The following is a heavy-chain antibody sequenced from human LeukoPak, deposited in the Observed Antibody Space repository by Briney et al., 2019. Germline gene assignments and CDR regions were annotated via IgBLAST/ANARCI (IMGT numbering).Heavy chain of an antibody. Sequence: GASVKVSCKASGYTFTSYGISWVRQAPGQGLEWMGWISAYNGNTNYAQKLQGRVTMTTDTSTSTAYMELRSLRSDDTAVYYCARAPGIVGAHGSHDYWGQGTLVTVSS. J-gene: IGHJ4*02. CDR1: GYTFTSYG. V-gene: IGHV1-18*01. D-gene: IGHD1-26*01. CDR2: ISAYNGNT. CDR3: ARAPGIVGAHGSHDY.